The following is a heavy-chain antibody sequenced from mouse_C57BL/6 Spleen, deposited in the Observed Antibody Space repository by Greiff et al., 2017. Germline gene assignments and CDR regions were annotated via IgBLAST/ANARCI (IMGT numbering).Heavy chain of an antibody. J-gene: IGHJ3*01. CDR2: IWRGGST. V-gene: IGHV2-2*01. D-gene: IGHD2-3*01. CDR1: GFSLTSYG. Sequence: QVQLQQSGPGLVQPSQSLSITCTVSGFSLTSYGVHWVRQSPGKGLEWLGVIWRGGSTDYNAAFISRLSISKDNSKSQVFFKMNSLQADDTAIYYCAKDGYSAWFAYWGQGTLVTVSA. CDR3: AKDGYSAWFAY.